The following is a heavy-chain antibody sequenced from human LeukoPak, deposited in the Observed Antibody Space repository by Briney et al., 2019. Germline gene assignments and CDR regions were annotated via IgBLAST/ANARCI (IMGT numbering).Heavy chain of an antibody. CDR2: ISGDVRST. V-gene: IGHV3-23*01. CDR1: GFTFSSYA. J-gene: IGHJ4*02. D-gene: IGHD6-13*01. Sequence: GGSLRLSCAASGFTFSSYAMSWVRQAPGKGLEWVSAISGDVRSTFYADSVKGRFTISRDNSKNTLYLQMNSLRAEDTAVYYCAKEWSSTWYWLDYWGQGTLVTVSS. CDR3: AKEWSSTWYWLDY.